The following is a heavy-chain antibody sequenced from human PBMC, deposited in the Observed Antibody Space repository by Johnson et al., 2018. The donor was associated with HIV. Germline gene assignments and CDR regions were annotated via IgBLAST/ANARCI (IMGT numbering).Heavy chain of an antibody. CDR3: ASQAGVDFCRGCGRISAFDV. CDR1: EFTFSNYD. J-gene: IGHJ3*01. Sequence: QVQLVESGGGVVQPGGSLRLFCAASEFTFSNYDMRWVRQAPGKGLEWMSFIRANGSTIYYADSVKGRFTISRDNAKNSLYLQMNSLRAEDTAVYYCASQAGVDFCRGCGRISAFDVWGQGTMVTVSS. CDR2: IRANGSTI. D-gene: IGHD2-21*02. V-gene: IGHV3-30*02.